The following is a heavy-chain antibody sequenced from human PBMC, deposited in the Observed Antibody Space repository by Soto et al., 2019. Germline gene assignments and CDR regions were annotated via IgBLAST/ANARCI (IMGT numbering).Heavy chain of an antibody. J-gene: IGHJ3*02. CDR3: ARDWRATTGEYAFDI. CDR2: IKQDGSEK. D-gene: IGHD7-27*01. V-gene: IGHV3-7*01. Sequence: GGSLRLSCAASGFTFSSYWMSWVRQAPGKGLEWVANIKQDGSEKYYVDSVKGRFTISRDNAKNSLYLQMNSLRAEDTAVYYCARDWRATTGEYAFDIWGQGTMVTVSS. CDR1: GFTFSSYW.